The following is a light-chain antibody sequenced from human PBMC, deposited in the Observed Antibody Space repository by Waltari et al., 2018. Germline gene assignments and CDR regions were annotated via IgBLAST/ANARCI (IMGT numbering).Light chain of an antibody. V-gene: IGLV2-14*01. J-gene: IGLJ2*01. CDR2: EVS. Sequence: QSALTQPASVSGSPGQSIPISCTGTSSDFGSYNYVLWYQQHPGKAPKLMIYEVSNRPSGLSDRFSGSKSGNTASLTISELQAEDEADYYCSAYAGNDLVIFGGGTKLTVL. CDR3: SAYAGNDLVI. CDR1: SSDFGSYNY.